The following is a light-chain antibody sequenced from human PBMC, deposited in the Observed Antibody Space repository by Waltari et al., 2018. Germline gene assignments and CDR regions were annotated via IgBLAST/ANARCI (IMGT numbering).Light chain of an antibody. J-gene: IGKJ1*01. Sequence: SCRASQSVSRSLAWYQQKPGQAPRLLIYGASSRATGVPDRFSGSGSGTDFSLTISRLEPEDFAVYYCQHYVRLPVSFGQGTKVEIK. CDR3: QHYVRLPVS. CDR1: QSVSRS. V-gene: IGKV3-20*01. CDR2: GAS.